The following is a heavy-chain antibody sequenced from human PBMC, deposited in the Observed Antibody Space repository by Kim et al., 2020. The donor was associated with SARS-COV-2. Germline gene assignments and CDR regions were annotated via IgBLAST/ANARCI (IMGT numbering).Heavy chain of an antibody. CDR2: ISYDGSNK. V-gene: IGHV3-30*18. CDR3: AKGNVRYFDWPTPPGAFDI. J-gene: IGHJ3*02. CDR1: GFTFSSYG. Sequence: GGSLRLSCAASGFTFSSYGMHWVRQAPGKGLEWVAVISYDGSNKYYADSVKGRFTISRDNSKNTLYLQMNSLRAEDTAVYYCAKGNVRYFDWPTPPGAFDIWGQGTMVTVSS. D-gene: IGHD3-9*01.